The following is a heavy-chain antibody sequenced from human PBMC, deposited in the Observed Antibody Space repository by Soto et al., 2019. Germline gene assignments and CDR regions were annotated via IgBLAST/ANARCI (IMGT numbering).Heavy chain of an antibody. J-gene: IGHJ3*02. CDR2: IIPIFGTA. CDR1: GGTFSSYA. V-gene: IGHV1-69*13. Sequence: PVKVFCKAAGGTFSSYAISWVRQAPGQGLEWMGGIIPIFGTANYAQKFQGRVTITADESKGTDYMELSSLRSEDTAVYYCARSGRYCSGGSCSSDDFDIWG. CDR3: ARSGRYCSGGSCSSDDFDI. D-gene: IGHD2-15*01.